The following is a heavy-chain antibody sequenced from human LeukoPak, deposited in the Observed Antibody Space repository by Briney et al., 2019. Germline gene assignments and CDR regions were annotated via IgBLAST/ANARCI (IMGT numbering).Heavy chain of an antibody. J-gene: IGHJ6*02. V-gene: IGHV3-23*01. Sequence: SGGSLRLSCAASGFTFSSYAMSWVRQAPGKGLEWVSAISGSGASTFYADSVRGRFTVSRDNSKNTLYLQMTSLRAEDTAIYYCAKGQHNYYYYYGMDVWGQGTTVTVSS. CDR3: AKGQHNYYYYYGMDV. CDR2: ISGSGAST. CDR1: GFTFSSYA.